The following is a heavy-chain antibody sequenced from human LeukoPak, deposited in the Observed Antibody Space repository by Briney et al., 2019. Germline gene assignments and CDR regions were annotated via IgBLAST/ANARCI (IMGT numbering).Heavy chain of an antibody. V-gene: IGHV3-30-3*01. Sequence: GGSLRLSCAASGFTFSSYAMHWVRQAPGKGLEWVAVISYDGSNKYYADSVKGRFTISRDNSKNTLYLQMDSLRAEDTAVYYCARARNNYDISGYSALDYWGQGALVTVSS. D-gene: IGHD3-22*01. CDR3: ARARNNYDISGYSALDY. J-gene: IGHJ4*02. CDR2: ISYDGSNK. CDR1: GFTFSSYA.